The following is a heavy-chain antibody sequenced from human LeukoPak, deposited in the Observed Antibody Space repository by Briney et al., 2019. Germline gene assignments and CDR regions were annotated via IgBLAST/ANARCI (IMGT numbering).Heavy chain of an antibody. D-gene: IGHD3-10*01. Sequence: GGSLRLSCAASGFTFDDYAMHWVRQAPGKGLEWVSGISWNSGSIGYADSVKGRFTTSRDNAKNSLYLQMNSLRAEDTALYYCAKDISGSGEIDYWGQGTLVTVSS. J-gene: IGHJ4*02. CDR2: ISWNSGSI. CDR3: AKDISGSGEIDY. V-gene: IGHV3-9*01. CDR1: GFTFDDYA.